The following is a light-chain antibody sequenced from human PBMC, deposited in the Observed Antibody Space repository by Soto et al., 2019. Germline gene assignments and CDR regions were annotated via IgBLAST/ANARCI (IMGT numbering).Light chain of an antibody. Sequence: QSALTQPHSVSGSPGQSVTISCTGTRSDVGGYDYVSWYLQHPGKVPKLMIYEVSNRPSGVSNRFSGSKSGNTASLTISGLQAEDEADYYCSSYTGSSTLVFGTGTKVTVL. V-gene: IGLV2-14*01. J-gene: IGLJ1*01. CDR3: SSYTGSSTLV. CDR2: EVS. CDR1: RSDVGGYDY.